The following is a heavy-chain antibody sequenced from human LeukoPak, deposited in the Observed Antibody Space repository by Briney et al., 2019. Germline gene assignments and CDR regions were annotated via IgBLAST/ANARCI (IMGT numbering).Heavy chain of an antibody. V-gene: IGHV1-18*01. CDR2: ISAHDGTR. CDR1: GYTFTNYG. D-gene: IGHD6-19*01. CDR3: ARRSTLYSSGRFYFDY. Sequence: ASVKVSCKTSGYTFTNYGITWVRQAPGQGLEWMGWISAHDGTRNYALKHEDRVTMTTDTSTSTAYMELRGLRSDDTAVYYCARRSTLYSSGRFYFDYWGQGTLVTVSS. J-gene: IGHJ4*02.